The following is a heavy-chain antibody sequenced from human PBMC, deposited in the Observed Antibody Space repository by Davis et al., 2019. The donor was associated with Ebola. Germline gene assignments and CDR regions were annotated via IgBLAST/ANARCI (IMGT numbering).Heavy chain of an antibody. J-gene: IGHJ6*02. D-gene: IGHD1-26*01. Sequence: ASVKVSCKTSGYTFTNYDINWVRQAPGQGLEWMGWINPNSGGTNYAQKFQGWVTMTRDTSISTAYMELSRLRSDDTAVYYCAREGEATGRGYYYYGMDVWGQGTTVTVSS. CDR1: GYTFTNYD. CDR2: INPNSGGT. V-gene: IGHV1-2*04. CDR3: AREGEATGRGYYYYGMDV.